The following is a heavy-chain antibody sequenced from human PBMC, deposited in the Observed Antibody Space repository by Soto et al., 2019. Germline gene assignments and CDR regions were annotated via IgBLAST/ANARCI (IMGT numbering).Heavy chain of an antibody. D-gene: IGHD3-10*01. V-gene: IGHV4-31*03. J-gene: IGHJ6*02. CDR2: IYYSGST. CDR3: ARDRGSGSYYPREYGMDV. CDR1: GGSISSGGYY. Sequence: LSLTCTVSGGSISSGGYYWSWIRQHPGKGLEWIGYIYYSGSTYYNPSLKSRVTISVDTSKNQFSLKLSSVTAADTAVYYCARDRGSGSYYPREYGMDVWGQGTTVTVSS.